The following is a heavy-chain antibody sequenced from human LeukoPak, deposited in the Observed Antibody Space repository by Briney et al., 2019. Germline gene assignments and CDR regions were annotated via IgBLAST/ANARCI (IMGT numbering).Heavy chain of an antibody. V-gene: IGHV1-2*02. CDR1: GYTFTGYY. D-gene: IGHD5-12*01. CDR3: ARDGSPGGMDV. Sequence: ASVKVSCKASGYTFTGYYMHWVRQAPGQGLEWMGWINPNSGRTNYAQKFQGRVTMTRDTSISTAYMELSRLRSDDTAVYYCARDGSPGGMDVWGQGTTVTVSS. CDR2: INPNSGRT. J-gene: IGHJ6*02.